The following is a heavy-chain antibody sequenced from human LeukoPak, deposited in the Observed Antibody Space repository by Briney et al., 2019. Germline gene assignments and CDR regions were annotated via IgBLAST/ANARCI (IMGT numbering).Heavy chain of an antibody. J-gene: IGHJ6*02. V-gene: IGHV3-21*01. CDR3: ARGYTYSQTRGYHYGMDV. D-gene: IGHD5-18*01. CDR1: GFTFNSYI. Sequence: GGSLRLSCAASGFTFNSYIMHWVRQAPGKGLEWVSSITSSSKSVYYAGSVRGRFTISRDNAKNSLYLQMNSLRAEDNAAYYCARGYTYSQTRGYHYGMDVWGQGTTVTVSS. CDR2: ITSSSKSV.